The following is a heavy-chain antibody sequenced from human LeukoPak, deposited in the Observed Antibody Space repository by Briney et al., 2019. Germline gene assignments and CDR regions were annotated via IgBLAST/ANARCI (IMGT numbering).Heavy chain of an antibody. CDR3: ARDMGGYFDL. Sequence: PGRSLRLSCAASGFTLSIYGMHWVRQVPGKGLEWVAVIWYDGSNKYYADSVKGRFTISRDNSKNTLYLQMNSLRAEDTAVYYCARDMGGYFDLWGRGTLVTVSS. V-gene: IGHV3-33*01. J-gene: IGHJ2*01. CDR2: IWYDGSNK. CDR1: GFTLSIYG. D-gene: IGHD1-26*01.